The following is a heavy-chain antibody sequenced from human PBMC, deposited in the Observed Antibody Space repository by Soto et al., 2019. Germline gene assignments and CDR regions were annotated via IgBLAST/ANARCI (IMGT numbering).Heavy chain of an antibody. V-gene: IGHV1-69*13. J-gene: IGHJ6*02. CDR2: IIPIFGTA. D-gene: IGHD4-17*01. Sequence: ASVKVSCKASGGTFSSYAISWVRQAPGQGLEWMGGIIPIFGTANYAQKFQGRVTITADESTSTAYMELSSLRSEDTAVYYCAAGYGDFYYYGMDVWGQGTTVTVSS. CDR1: GGTFSSYA. CDR3: AAGYGDFYYYGMDV.